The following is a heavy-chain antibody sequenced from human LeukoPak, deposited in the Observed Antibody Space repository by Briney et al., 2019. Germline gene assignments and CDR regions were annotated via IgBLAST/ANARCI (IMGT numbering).Heavy chain of an antibody. CDR3: ARGGGLDV. Sequence: GGSLRLSCTASGFIFSDYYMSWIRQAPGKGLEWVSNIGSSVGSKYYADSVKGRFTISRDNAKNSLYLQMSNLRAEDTAVYFCARGGGLDVWGQGATVTVSS. J-gene: IGHJ6*02. CDR2: IGSSVGSK. CDR1: GFIFSDYY. V-gene: IGHV3-11*01. D-gene: IGHD3-16*01.